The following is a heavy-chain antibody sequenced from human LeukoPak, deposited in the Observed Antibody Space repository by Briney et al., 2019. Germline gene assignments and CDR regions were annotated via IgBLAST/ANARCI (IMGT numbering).Heavy chain of an antibody. CDR2: IIPIFGTA. V-gene: IGHV1-69*01. J-gene: IGHJ3*02. CDR1: GGTFSSYA. D-gene: IGHD3-22*01. CDR3: ARGKVHYDSSGQATDAFDI. Sequence: ASVKVSCKASGGTFSSYAISWVRQAPGQGLEWMGGIIPIFGTANYAQKFQGRVTITADESTSTAYMELSSLRSEDTAVYYCARGKVHYDSSGQATDAFDIWGQGTMVTASS.